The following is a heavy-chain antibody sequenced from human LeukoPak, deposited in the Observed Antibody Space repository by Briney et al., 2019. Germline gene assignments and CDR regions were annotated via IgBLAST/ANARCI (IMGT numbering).Heavy chain of an antibody. D-gene: IGHD3-22*01. CDR2: ISSSSSYI. CDR1: GFTFSSYS. Sequence: GGSLRLSCAASGFTFSSYSMNWVRQAPGKGPGWVSSISSSSSYIYYADSVKGRFTISRDNAKNSLYLQMNSLRVEYTAVYYCAREKEYYDSSGYYPYLSFDYWGQGTLVTVSS. CDR3: AREKEYYDSSGYYPYLSFDY. J-gene: IGHJ4*02. V-gene: IGHV3-21*01.